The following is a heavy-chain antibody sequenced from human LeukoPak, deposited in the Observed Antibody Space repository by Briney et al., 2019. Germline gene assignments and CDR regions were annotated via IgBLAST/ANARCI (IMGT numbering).Heavy chain of an antibody. V-gene: IGHV3-21*01. CDR2: ISSSSSYI. J-gene: IGHJ6*03. D-gene: IGHD2-15*01. CDR3: ARDFSGDWWSMDV. Sequence: PGGSLRLSCAASGFTFSSYSMNWVRQAPGKGLEWVSSISSSSSYIYYADSVKGRFTISRDNAKNSLYLQMNSLRAEDTAVYYCARDFSGDWWSMDVWGKGTPVTVSS. CDR1: GFTFSSYS.